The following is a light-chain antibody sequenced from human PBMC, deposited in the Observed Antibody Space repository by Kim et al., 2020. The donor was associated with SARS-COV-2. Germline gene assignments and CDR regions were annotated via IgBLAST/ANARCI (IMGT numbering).Light chain of an antibody. CDR1: RLGNKY. J-gene: IGLJ2*01. Sequence: SYELTQPPSVSVSPGQTASITCSGDRLGNKYVCWYQQKPGQSPVVVLYQDERRPSGIPERFSGSNSGNTATLTISGTQALDEADYYCQVWDSTTTVFGGGTKLTVL. CDR3: QVWDSTTTV. CDR2: QDE. V-gene: IGLV3-1*01.